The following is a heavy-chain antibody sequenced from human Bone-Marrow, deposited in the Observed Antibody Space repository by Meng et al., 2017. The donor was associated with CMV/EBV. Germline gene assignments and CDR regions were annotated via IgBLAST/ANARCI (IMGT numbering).Heavy chain of an antibody. CDR1: GYTFTSYG. CDR2: ISAYNGNT. V-gene: IGHV1-18*01. D-gene: IGHD1-1*01. Sequence: ASVKVSCKASGYTFTSYGISWVRQAPGQGLEWMGWISAYNGNTNYAQKFQGRVTMTRDTPISTAYMELSSLRTDDTAVYYCARDKSGTKFDNWGQGTMVTVSS. J-gene: IGHJ4*02. CDR3: ARDKSGTKFDN.